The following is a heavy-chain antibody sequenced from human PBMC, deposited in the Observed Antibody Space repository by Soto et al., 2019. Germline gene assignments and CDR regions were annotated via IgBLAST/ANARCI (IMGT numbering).Heavy chain of an antibody. D-gene: IGHD3-22*01. CDR2: ISSSGSTI. V-gene: IGHV3-48*03. Sequence: GGSLRLSCAASGFTFSSYEMNWVRQAPGKGLEWVSYISSSGSTIYYADSVKGRFTISRDNAKNSLYLQMNSLRAEDKAVYYCAREGYSSGYYLAYWVQGTLVTVSS. CDR3: AREGYSSGYYLAY. J-gene: IGHJ4*02. CDR1: GFTFSSYE.